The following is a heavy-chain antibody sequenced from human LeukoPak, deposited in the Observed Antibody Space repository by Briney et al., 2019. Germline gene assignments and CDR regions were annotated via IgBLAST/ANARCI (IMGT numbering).Heavy chain of an antibody. D-gene: IGHD4-17*01. Sequence: KSSETLSLTCTVPGDSISGYYWNWIRQPPAKGREWIGHVFYTGTNKYHPSLKSRIAISVDTSSNQFSLKLRSVTTADTAVYYCARGITVTTTSDHLDFWGQGILVTVPS. CDR1: GDSISGYY. J-gene: IGHJ4*02. CDR2: VFYTGTN. CDR3: ARGITVTTTSDHLDF. V-gene: IGHV4-59*01.